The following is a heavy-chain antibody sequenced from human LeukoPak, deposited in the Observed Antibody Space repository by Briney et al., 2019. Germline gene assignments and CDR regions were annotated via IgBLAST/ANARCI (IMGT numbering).Heavy chain of an antibody. V-gene: IGHV1-18*01. Sequence: ASVMVSCKASGYTCTSYGISWVRPAPGQGLEWMGWVSAYNGNTNYAQKLQGRVTMTTDTSTSTAYMELRSLRSDDTAVYYCARVAARYSSSWYIYWGQGTLVTVSS. CDR3: ARVAARYSSSWYIY. J-gene: IGHJ4*02. CDR1: GYTCTSYG. D-gene: IGHD6-13*01. CDR2: VSAYNGNT.